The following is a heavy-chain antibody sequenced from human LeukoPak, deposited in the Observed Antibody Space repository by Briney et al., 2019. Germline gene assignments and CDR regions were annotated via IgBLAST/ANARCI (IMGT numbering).Heavy chain of an antibody. CDR3: AKGPFFYYDASGYNYFDS. Sequence: GASVKVSCKASGYTFTNYYMHWVRQAPGQGLEWMGWINPNSGGTNYAQKFQGRVTMTRDTSISTAYMELSRLRSDDTAIYYCAKGPFFYYDASGYNYFDSWGQGTLVTVSS. J-gene: IGHJ4*02. CDR2: INPNSGGT. D-gene: IGHD3-22*01. CDR1: GYTFTNYY. V-gene: IGHV1-2*02.